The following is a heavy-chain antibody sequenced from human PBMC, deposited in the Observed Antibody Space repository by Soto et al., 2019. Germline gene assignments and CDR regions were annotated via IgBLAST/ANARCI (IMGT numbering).Heavy chain of an antibody. CDR3: ARDKTTGIFDY. Sequence: QVQLQQWGAGLLKPSETLSLTCAVYGGSFSGYYWTWIRQPPGTGLEWIGEINHSGSTNYNPSLKXXVTISVATSKNQSSLKLTSVTAADAAVSYCARDKTTGIFDYWGQGTLVTVSS. CDR2: INHSGST. J-gene: IGHJ4*02. V-gene: IGHV4-34*01. CDR1: GGSFSGYY. D-gene: IGHD1-7*01.